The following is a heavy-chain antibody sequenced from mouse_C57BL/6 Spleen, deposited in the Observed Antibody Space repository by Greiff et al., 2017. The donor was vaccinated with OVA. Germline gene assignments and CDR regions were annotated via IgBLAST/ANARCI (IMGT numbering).Heavy chain of an antibody. Sequence: EVQVVESGGGLVQPGGSMKLSCVASGFTFSNYWMNWVRQSPEKGLEWVAQIRLKSDNYATHYAESVKGRFTISRDDSKSRVYLQMNNLRAEDTGIYYCRGGGGKDGYCRFAYWGQGTLVTVSA. CDR1: GFTFSNYW. J-gene: IGHJ3*01. CDR3: RGGGGKDGYCRFAY. D-gene: IGHD2-3*01. V-gene: IGHV6-3*01. CDR2: IRLKSDNYAT.